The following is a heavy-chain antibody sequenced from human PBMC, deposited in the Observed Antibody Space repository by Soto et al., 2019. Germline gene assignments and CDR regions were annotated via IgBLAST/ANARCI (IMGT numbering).Heavy chain of an antibody. CDR2: IVYNGDT. CDR3: TGHGGNSY. Sequence: GGSLRLSCAASGFTLRTNGMSWVRQAPGKGLECVSSIVYNGDTSYADSVKGRFTISRDISENTLYLEMNRLRAEDTAVYYCTGHGGNSYLGQGALVTVSS. CDR1: GFTLRTNG. D-gene: IGHD1-26*01. J-gene: IGHJ4*02. V-gene: IGHV3-23*01.